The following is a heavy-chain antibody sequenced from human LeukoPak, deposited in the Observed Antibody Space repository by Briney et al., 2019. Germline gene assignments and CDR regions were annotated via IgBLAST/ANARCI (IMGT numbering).Heavy chain of an antibody. CDR2: IYHSGST. D-gene: IGHD3-22*01. Sequence: PSQTLSLTCAVSGGSISSGGYPWSWIRQPPGKGLEWIGYIYHSGSTYYNPSLKSRVTISVDTSKNQFSLKLSSVTAADTAVYYCARGLPDYYDSSGYYLYYFDYWGQGTLVTVSS. V-gene: IGHV4-30-2*01. J-gene: IGHJ4*02. CDR1: GGSISSGGYP. CDR3: ARGLPDYYDSSGYYLYYFDY.